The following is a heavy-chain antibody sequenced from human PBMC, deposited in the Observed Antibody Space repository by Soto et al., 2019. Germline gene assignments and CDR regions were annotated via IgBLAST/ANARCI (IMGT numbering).Heavy chain of an antibody. CDR3: ASAPHYDSSGYHPIDY. J-gene: IGHJ4*02. CDR2: IYYSGST. V-gene: IGHV4-59*01. CDR1: GGSISSYY. Sequence: QVQLQESGPGLVKPSETLSLTCTVSGGSISSYYWSWIRQPPGKGLEWIGYIYYSGSTNYNPSLMSRVTISVDTSKNQFSLKLSSVTAADTAVYYCASAPHYDSSGYHPIDYWGQGTLVTVSS. D-gene: IGHD3-22*01.